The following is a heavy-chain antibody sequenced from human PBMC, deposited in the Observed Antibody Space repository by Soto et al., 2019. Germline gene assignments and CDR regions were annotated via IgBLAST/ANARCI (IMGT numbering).Heavy chain of an antibody. CDR3: ARGSKQQLLFEY. Sequence: PSETLSLTCSVSGGSISSGGYYRNWIRQHPGKGLEWIGYIYYSGSTHYNPSLKSRVTISVATSKNQFSLKLNSVTAADTAVYYSARGSKQQLLFEYLGQGTRATVSS. J-gene: IGHJ4*02. CDR2: IYYSGST. CDR1: GGSISSGGYY. V-gene: IGHV4-31*03. D-gene: IGHD6-13*01.